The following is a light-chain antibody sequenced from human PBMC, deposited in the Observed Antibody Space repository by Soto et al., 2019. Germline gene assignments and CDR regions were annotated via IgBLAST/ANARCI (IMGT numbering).Light chain of an antibody. V-gene: IGKV1-5*03. J-gene: IGKJ2*01. CDR3: QQYNSYPYT. CDR1: QSISSW. Sequence: DIQMTQSPSTLSASVGDRVTITCRACQSISSWLAWYQQKPGKAPKLLIYKASSLESGVPSRFSGSGSGTEFTLSISSLQPDVFATYYCQQYNSYPYTFGQPTQLEIK. CDR2: KAS.